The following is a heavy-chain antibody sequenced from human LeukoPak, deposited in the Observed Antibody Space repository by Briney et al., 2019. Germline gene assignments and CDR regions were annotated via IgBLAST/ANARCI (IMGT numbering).Heavy chain of an antibody. J-gene: IGHJ5*02. Sequence: SETLSLTCTVSGGSISSGSYYWSWIRQPAGKGLEWIGRIYTSGSTNYNPSLKSRVTISVDTSKNQFSLKLSSVTAADTAVYYCASIHDYSKSWGQGTLVTVSS. D-gene: IGHD4-11*01. CDR3: ASIHDYSKS. V-gene: IGHV4-61*02. CDR1: GGSISSGSYY. CDR2: IYTSGST.